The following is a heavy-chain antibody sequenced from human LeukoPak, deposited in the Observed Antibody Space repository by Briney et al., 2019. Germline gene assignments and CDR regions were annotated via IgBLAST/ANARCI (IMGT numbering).Heavy chain of an antibody. Sequence: GGSLRLSCTASGFTFSTYGMNWVRQAPGKGLEWVAVIWYDGSNKYYADSVKGRFTISRDNSKDTLYLQMNSLRAEDTAMYYCASQMVAASSYWGQGTLVTVSS. CDR2: IWYDGSNK. CDR1: GFTFSTYG. V-gene: IGHV3-33*01. J-gene: IGHJ4*02. CDR3: ASQMVAASSY. D-gene: IGHD2-15*01.